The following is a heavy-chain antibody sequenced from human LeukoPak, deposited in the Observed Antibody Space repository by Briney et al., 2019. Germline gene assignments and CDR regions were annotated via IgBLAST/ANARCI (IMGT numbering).Heavy chain of an antibody. CDR3: TRELGYRGSPDDAFDI. Sequence: PGGSLRLSCAASGFSFSYFWMHWVRQAPGKGLVWVSRINRDGSGTSYADSVKGRFTISRDNAKNTLSLQMNSLRAELTAVYYCTRELGYRGSPDDAFDIWGQGTMVTVSS. CDR2: INRDGSGT. D-gene: IGHD1-26*01. CDR1: GFSFSYFW. J-gene: IGHJ3*02. V-gene: IGHV3-74*01.